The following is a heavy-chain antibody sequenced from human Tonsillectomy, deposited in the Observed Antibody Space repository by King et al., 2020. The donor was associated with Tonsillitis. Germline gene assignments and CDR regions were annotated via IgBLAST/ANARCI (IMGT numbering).Heavy chain of an antibody. Sequence: HVQLQESGPGLVKPSETLSLTCTVSGGSISSYYWSWIRQPPGKGLEWIGYIYDSGSTNYNPSLKSRGTISVDTSKTQLSLKLSSVTAADTAVYYCARGSNIAAAGTGYYFDYWGQGTLVTVSS. J-gene: IGHJ4*02. CDR1: GGSISSYY. V-gene: IGHV4-59*01. CDR2: IYDSGST. CDR3: ARGSNIAAAGTGYYFDY. D-gene: IGHD6-13*01.